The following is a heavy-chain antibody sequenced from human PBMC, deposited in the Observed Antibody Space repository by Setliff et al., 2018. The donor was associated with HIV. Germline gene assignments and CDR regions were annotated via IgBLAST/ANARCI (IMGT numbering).Heavy chain of an antibody. Sequence: ASVKVSCKASGYTFNSYTISWLRQAPGQGLEWMGWISPYNGNTDYAQQMQGRLTMTTDTSTSTAYMDLESLTSDDTAVYYCARAPPPLRYFDWEPLDAFDIWGQGTMVTVSS. CDR3: ARAPPPLRYFDWEPLDAFDI. CDR2: ISPYNGNT. CDR1: GYTFNSYT. V-gene: IGHV1-18*04. D-gene: IGHD3-9*01. J-gene: IGHJ3*02.